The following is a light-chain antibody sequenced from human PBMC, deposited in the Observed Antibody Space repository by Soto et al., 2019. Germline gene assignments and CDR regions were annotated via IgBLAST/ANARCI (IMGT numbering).Light chain of an antibody. CDR3: QQRYSWPLT. V-gene: IGKV3D-20*02. J-gene: IGKJ4*01. CDR1: QSVSSTY. CDR2: GAS. Sequence: EIVLTQSPGTLSLSPGERATLSCRASQSVSSTYLAWYQHKPGQAPRLLIYGASSRATGVADRFSGSGSGTDFTLTISSLEPEDFAVYYCQQRYSWPLTFGGGTKVDIK.